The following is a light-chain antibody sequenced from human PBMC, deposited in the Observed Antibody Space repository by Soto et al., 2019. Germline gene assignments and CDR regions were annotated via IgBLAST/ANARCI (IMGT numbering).Light chain of an antibody. Sequence: EIVLTQSPGTLSLSPGERATLSCRASQSVISDLAWYHQKPGKSPRLLIYGASTRASDIPARFSGSGSGTESTLTISSMQSEDFAVYYCQQYNNWPPWTFGQGTKVDIK. CDR3: QQYNNWPPWT. CDR1: QSVISD. CDR2: GAS. V-gene: IGKV3-15*01. J-gene: IGKJ1*01.